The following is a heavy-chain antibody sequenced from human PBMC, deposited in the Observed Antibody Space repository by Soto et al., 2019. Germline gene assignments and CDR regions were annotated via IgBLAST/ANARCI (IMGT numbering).Heavy chain of an antibody. Sequence: SQTLSLTCAISGDSVSSNSAAWNWIRQSPSRGLEWRGRTYYRSKWSNDYAVSVKSRITLNPDTSKNQFSLQLNSVTPEDTAVYYCARDENYYDSSGYYLDDAFDIWGQGTMVTVS. CDR1: GDSVSSNSAA. J-gene: IGHJ3*02. CDR2: TYYRSKWSN. CDR3: ARDENYYDSSGYYLDDAFDI. V-gene: IGHV6-1*01. D-gene: IGHD3-22*01.